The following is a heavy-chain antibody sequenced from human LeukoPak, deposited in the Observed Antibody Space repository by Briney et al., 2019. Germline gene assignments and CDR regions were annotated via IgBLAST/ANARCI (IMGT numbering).Heavy chain of an antibody. CDR1: GYSFTNYW. J-gene: IGHJ4*02. D-gene: IGHD2-2*01. CDR2: IYPDDSDT. CDR3: AIGGYSSTSCYRCFNY. Sequence: GESLKISCEGSGYSFTNYWIGWVRQMPGKGLEWMGIIYPDDSDTRYSPSFQGQVTISADKSIGTAYLQWSSLKASDTAMYYCAIGGYSSTSCYRCFNYWGQGTLVTVSS. V-gene: IGHV5-51*01.